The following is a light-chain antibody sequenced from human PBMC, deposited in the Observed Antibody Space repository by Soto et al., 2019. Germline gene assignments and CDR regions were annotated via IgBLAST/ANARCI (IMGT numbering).Light chain of an antibody. CDR3: QQYDDLPGGT. V-gene: IGKV3-20*01. J-gene: IGKJ2*02. CDR2: GAS. Sequence: EIVLTQSPGTLSLSPGERATLSCRASQSVSSSYLAWYQQKPGQAPRLLIYGASSRATGIPDRFSGSGSGTDFTLTISRLEPEDIATYYCQQYDDLPGGTFGQGTKLEI. CDR1: QSVSSSY.